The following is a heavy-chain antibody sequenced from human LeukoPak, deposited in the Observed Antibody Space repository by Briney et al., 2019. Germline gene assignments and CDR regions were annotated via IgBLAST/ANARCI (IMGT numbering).Heavy chain of an antibody. J-gene: IGHJ3*02. Sequence: AGGSLRLSRAASGFTFSSYWMSWVRQAPGKGLEWVANIKQDGSEKYYVDSVKGRFTISRDNAKNSLYLQMNSLRAEDTAVYYCAREAYCGGDCYSDSDAFDIWGQGTMVTVSS. CDR2: IKQDGSEK. V-gene: IGHV3-7*01. CDR3: AREAYCGGDCYSDSDAFDI. D-gene: IGHD2-21*01. CDR1: GFTFSSYW.